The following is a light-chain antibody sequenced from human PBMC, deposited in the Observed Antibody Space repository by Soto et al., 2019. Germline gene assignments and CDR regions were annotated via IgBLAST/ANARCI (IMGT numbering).Light chain of an antibody. Sequence: QSVLTQPPSASGSPGQSVTISCTGTSSDIGAYNYVSWFQQHPGEAPKLIISEVNKRPSGVPDRFSGSKSGNTASLTVSGLQAEDEADYYCTSYGGRENLMFGGGTKLTV. J-gene: IGLJ3*02. CDR1: SSDIGAYNY. V-gene: IGLV2-8*01. CDR3: TSYGGRENLM. CDR2: EVN.